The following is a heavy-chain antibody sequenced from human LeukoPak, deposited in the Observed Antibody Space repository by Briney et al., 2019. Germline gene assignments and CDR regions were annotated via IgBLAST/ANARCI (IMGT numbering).Heavy chain of an antibody. CDR1: GGSISSGGYY. CDR2: IFYSGST. D-gene: IGHD2-15*01. CDR3: AGSYIAPGAFDI. V-gene: IGHV4-39*01. J-gene: IGHJ3*02. Sequence: SQTLSLTCTVSGGSISSGGYYWSWIRQPPGKGLEWIGSIFYSGSTYYNPSLNSRVTISIDTSKNQFSLRLSSVTAADTAVYYCAGSYIAPGAFDIWGQGTMVTVSS.